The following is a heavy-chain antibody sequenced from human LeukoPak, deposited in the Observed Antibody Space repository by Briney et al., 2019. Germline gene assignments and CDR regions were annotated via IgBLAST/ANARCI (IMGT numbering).Heavy chain of an antibody. Sequence: PSETLSLTCTVSGGSISSSSYYWGWIRQPPGKGLEWIGSIYYSGSTYYNPSLKSRVTISVDTSKNQFSLKLSSVTAADTAVYYCARKSHYYDRSWSDPWGQGTLVTVSS. CDR3: ARKSHYYDRSWSDP. D-gene: IGHD3-22*01. CDR1: GGSISSSSYY. CDR2: IYYSGST. J-gene: IGHJ5*02. V-gene: IGHV4-39*01.